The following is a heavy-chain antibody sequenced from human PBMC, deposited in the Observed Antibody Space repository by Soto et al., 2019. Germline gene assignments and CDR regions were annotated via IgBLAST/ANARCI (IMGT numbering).Heavy chain of an antibody. D-gene: IGHD2-8*02. CDR3: ARDHCVGGGCYRFDY. V-gene: IGHV3-30*03. J-gene: IGHJ4*02. Sequence: PGGSLRLSCSASGFDFGAYGMHWVRQAPDKGMEWVALISYDRNTKFYAESVKGRFTITSDNSKDTLFLQMNILRPEDTALYYCARDHCVGGGCYRFDYWGQGGLVTVSS. CDR2: ISYDRNTK. CDR1: GFDFGAYG.